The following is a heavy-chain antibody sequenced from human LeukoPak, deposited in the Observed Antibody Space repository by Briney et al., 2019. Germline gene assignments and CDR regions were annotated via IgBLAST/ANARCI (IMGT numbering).Heavy chain of an antibody. CDR2: LYYSGAT. Sequence: SETLSLTCTVSGGSISSSYYYWGWVRQPPGKGLEWIGSLYYSGATYNNPSLNSRVTISVDTSKNQFSLKLSSVTAADTAVYYCARILSTGEGGRGYTDYWGQGILVTVSS. D-gene: IGHD2-15*01. CDR1: GGSISSSYYY. J-gene: IGHJ4*02. V-gene: IGHV4-39*01. CDR3: ARILSTGEGGRGYTDY.